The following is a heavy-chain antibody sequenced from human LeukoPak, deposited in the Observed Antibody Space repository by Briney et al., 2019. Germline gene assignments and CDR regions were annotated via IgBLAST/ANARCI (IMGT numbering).Heavy chain of an antibody. CDR2: ISYTGST. Sequence: PSETLSLTCTVSGGSISRYYWSWIRQPPGKGLEWIGYISYTGSTNYNPSLKSRVTISVDTSKNQFSLKLSSVTAADTAVYYCARQDDTMVRAVFDYWGQGTLVTVSS. CDR1: GGSISRYY. V-gene: IGHV4-59*08. CDR3: ARQDDTMVRAVFDY. J-gene: IGHJ4*02. D-gene: IGHD3-10*01.